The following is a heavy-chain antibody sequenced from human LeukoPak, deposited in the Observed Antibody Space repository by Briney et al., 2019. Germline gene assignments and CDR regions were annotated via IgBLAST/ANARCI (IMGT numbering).Heavy chain of an antibody. CDR2: INTNTGNP. J-gene: IGHJ4*02. CDR1: GYTFTSYA. Sequence: ASVKVSCKASGYTFTSYAMNWVRQAPGQGLEWMGWINTNTGNPTYAQGFTGRFVFSLDTSVSTAYLQISSLKAEDTAVYYCAGVRSAAATYYFDYWGQGTLVTVSS. V-gene: IGHV7-4-1*02. D-gene: IGHD6-13*01. CDR3: AGVRSAAATYYFDY.